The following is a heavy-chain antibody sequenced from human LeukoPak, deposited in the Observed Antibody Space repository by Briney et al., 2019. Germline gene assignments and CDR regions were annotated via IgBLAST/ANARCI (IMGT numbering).Heavy chain of an antibody. J-gene: IGHJ4*02. CDR3: ARSPGDLYDSSGYYVDY. CDR1: GYSFTSYW. Sequence: GESLQISCKGSGYSFTSYWIGWVRQMPGKGLEWMGIIYPGDSDTRYSPSFQGQVTISADKSISTAYLQWSSLKASDTAMYYCARSPGDLYDSSGYYVDYWGQGTLVTVSS. CDR2: IYPGDSDT. V-gene: IGHV5-51*01. D-gene: IGHD3-22*01.